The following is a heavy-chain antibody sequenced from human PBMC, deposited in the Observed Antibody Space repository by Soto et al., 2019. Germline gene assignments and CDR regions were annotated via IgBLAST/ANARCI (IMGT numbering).Heavy chain of an antibody. J-gene: IGHJ4*02. CDR1: GGSISSYY. CDR3: ARGLWVVAASPYYFDY. D-gene: IGHD2-15*01. V-gene: IGHV4-59*01. CDR2: IYYSGST. Sequence: QVQLQESGPGLVKPSETLSLTCTVSGGSISSYYWSWIRQPPGKGLEWIGYIYYSGSTNYNPSLTSRVTISVDTSKNQFSLKLSSVTAADTAVYYCARGLWVVAASPYYFDYWGQGTLVTVSS.